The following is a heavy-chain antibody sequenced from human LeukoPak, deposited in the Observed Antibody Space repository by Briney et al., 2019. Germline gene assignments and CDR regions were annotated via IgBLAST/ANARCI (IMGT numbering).Heavy chain of an antibody. CDR1: GDSISSSW. J-gene: IGHJ4*02. V-gene: IGHV4-59*01. CDR2: IYYSGST. CDR3: ARELVGAVFDY. Sequence: SETLSLTCTVSGDSISSSWWAWIRQPPGKGLEWIGYIYYSGSTNYNPSLKSRVTISVDTSKNQFSLKLSSVTAADTAVYYCARELVGAVFDYWGQGTXVXXXS. D-gene: IGHD1-26*01.